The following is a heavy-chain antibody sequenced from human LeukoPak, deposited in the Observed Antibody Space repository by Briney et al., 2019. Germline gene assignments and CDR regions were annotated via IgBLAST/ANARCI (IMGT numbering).Heavy chain of an antibody. CDR1: GFTFSSYA. Sequence: PGGSLRLSCAASGFTFSSYAMSWVRQAPGKGLEWVSAISGSGGSTYYADSVKGRFTISRDNSKNTLYLQMNSLRAEDTAVYYCATAPAARPYFDYWGQGTLVTVSS. D-gene: IGHD6-6*01. J-gene: IGHJ4*02. V-gene: IGHV3-23*01. CDR2: ISGSGGST. CDR3: ATAPAARPYFDY.